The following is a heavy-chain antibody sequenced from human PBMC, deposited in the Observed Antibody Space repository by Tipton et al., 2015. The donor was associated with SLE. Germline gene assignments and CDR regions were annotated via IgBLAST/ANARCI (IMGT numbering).Heavy chain of an antibody. CDR1: GYTFTTYG. V-gene: IGHV1-18*01. D-gene: IGHD3-3*01. J-gene: IGHJ4*02. Sequence: QLVQSGPEVKKPGASVKVSCKASGYTFTTYGISWVRQAPGQGLEWMGWISVYNGNTNYPQKLQGRVTMTTDTSTSTAYMELRSLRSDDTAVYYCARPQEFGSYTSDLFYWGQGTLVTVSS. CDR3: ARPQEFGSYTSDLFY. CDR2: ISVYNGNT.